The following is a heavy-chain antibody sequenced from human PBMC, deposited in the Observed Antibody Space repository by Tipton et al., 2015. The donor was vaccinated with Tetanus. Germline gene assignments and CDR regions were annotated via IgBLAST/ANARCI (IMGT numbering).Heavy chain of an antibody. J-gene: IGHJ4*02. V-gene: IGHV3-21*01. CDR3: GRGLKFYFDGGPCDY. CDR1: GFTFSSYS. D-gene: IGHD3-9*01. CDR2: ISSSSSYI. Sequence: SLRLSCAASGFTFSSYSMNWVRQAPGKGLEWVSSISSSSSYIYYADSVKGRFTISRDNAKNSLYLQMNSLRAEDTAVYYCGRGLKFYFDGGPCDYWGPGTLVTVSS.